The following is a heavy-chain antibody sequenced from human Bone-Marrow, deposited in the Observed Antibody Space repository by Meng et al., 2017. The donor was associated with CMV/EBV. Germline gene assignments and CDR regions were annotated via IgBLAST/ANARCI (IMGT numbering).Heavy chain of an antibody. J-gene: IGHJ4*02. V-gene: IGHV4-39*07. CDR3: ARGFWSGYLGNDY. D-gene: IGHD3-3*01. CDR1: GGSISSSSYY. Sequence: SETLSLTCTVSGGSISSSSYYWGWIRQPPGKGLEWIGSIYYSGSTYYNPSLKSRVTISVDTSENQFSLKLSSVTAADTAVYYCARGFWSGYLGNDYWGQGTLVTVSS. CDR2: IYYSGST.